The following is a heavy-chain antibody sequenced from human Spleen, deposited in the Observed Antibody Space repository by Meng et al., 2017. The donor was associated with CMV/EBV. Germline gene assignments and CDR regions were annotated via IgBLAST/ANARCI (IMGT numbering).Heavy chain of an antibody. V-gene: IGHV1-69*05. J-gene: IGHJ4*02. D-gene: IGHD1-7*01. CDR3: ARGRNYVGDYFDY. CDR2: IIPIFGTT. CDR1: GGPFNSYG. Sequence: KASGGPFNSYGIGWVRQAPGQGLEWMGGIIPIFGTTNYAQNFQGRLTITTDELMGTTYMELSSLRSEDTAVYYCARGRNYVGDYFDYWGQGTLVTVSS.